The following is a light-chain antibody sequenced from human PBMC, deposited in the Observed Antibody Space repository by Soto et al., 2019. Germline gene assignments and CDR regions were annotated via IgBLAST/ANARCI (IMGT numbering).Light chain of an antibody. J-gene: IGKJ4*01. CDR3: QQYGSS. Sequence: EIVLTHPPATLLLSPGEKATLSCRASQSVSSSYLACYQQKPGQAPRLLIYGASSRATGIPDRFSGSGSGTDFTLTISRLEPEDFAVYYCQQYGSSFGGGTKVDIK. V-gene: IGKV3-20*01. CDR1: QSVSSSY. CDR2: GAS.